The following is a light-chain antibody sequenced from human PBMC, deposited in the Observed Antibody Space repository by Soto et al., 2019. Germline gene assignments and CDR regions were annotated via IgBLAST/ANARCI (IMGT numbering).Light chain of an antibody. CDR3: VSWDDSLSGLV. J-gene: IGLJ1*01. Sequence: QPVLTQPPSASGTPGQRGTLSCSGRSANIGNNFVCWYQQLPGTAPTLVIYSNNQRPSGVPDRFSGSKSGTSASLAISGLRSEDEGDYYCVSWDDSLSGLVFGTGTKLTVL. V-gene: IGLV1-47*02. CDR2: SNN. CDR1: SANIGNNF.